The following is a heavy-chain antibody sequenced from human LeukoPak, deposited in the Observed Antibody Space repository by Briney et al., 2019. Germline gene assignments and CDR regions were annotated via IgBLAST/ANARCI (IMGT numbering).Heavy chain of an antibody. Sequence: PSETLSLTCTVSGGSISSYYWSWIRQPPGKGLEWIGYIYYSGSTNYNPSLKSRVTISVDTSKNQFSLKLSSVTAADTAVYYCARALNKQQLGNFDYWGQGTLVTVSS. V-gene: IGHV4-59*01. CDR3: ARALNKQQLGNFDY. CDR2: IYYSGST. CDR1: GGSISSYY. D-gene: IGHD6-13*01. J-gene: IGHJ4*02.